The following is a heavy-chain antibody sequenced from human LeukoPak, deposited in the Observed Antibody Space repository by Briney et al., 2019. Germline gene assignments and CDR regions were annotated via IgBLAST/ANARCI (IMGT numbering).Heavy chain of an antibody. J-gene: IGHJ4*02. CDR3: TEGWGDY. D-gene: IGHD6-19*01. V-gene: IGHV3-49*03. Sequence: GGSLRLSCTTSGFSFGEYAMSWFRQAPGKGLELVGFIRSEAYGGTTEYVASVKGRFTISRDDSESLAYLQMTSLKIEDTAVYYCTEGWGDYWGRGTLVTVSS. CDR1: GFSFGEYA. CDR2: IRSEAYGGTT.